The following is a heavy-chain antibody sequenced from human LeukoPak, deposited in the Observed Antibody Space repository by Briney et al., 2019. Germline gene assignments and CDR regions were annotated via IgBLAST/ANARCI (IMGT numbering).Heavy chain of an antibody. V-gene: IGHV3-33*01. J-gene: IGHJ3*02. Sequence: PGGSLRLSCAAPGFTFSSYGMHWVRQAPGKELEWVAVIWYDGSNKYYADSVKGRFIISRDNSKNTLYLQMNSLRAEDTAVYYCARELGRVGAFDIWGQGTMVTVSS. D-gene: IGHD1-26*01. CDR2: IWYDGSNK. CDR3: ARELGRVGAFDI. CDR1: GFTFSSYG.